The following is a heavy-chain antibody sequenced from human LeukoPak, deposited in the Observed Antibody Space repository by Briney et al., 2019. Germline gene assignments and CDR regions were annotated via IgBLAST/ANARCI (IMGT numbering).Heavy chain of an antibody. J-gene: IGHJ3*02. CDR1: GFTFDDYA. Sequence: PGGSLRLSCAASGFTFDDYAMHWVRQAPGEGLEWVSGISWNSGSIGYADSVKGRFTISRDNAKNPLYLQMNSLRAEDTALYYCAKVGVFDAFDIWGQGTMVTVSS. V-gene: IGHV3-9*01. D-gene: IGHD3-3*01. CDR2: ISWNSGSI. CDR3: AKVGVFDAFDI.